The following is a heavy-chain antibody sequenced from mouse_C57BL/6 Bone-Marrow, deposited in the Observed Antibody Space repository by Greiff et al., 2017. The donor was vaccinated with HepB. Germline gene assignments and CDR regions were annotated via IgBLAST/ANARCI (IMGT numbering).Heavy chain of an antibody. J-gene: IGHJ4*01. D-gene: IGHD2-1*01. CDR2: ISSGGSYT. CDR1: GLTFSSYG. Sequence: EVQLVESGGDLVKPGGSLKLSCAASGLTFSSYGMSWVRQTPDKRLEWVATISSGGSYTYYPDSVKGRFTISRDNAKNTLYLQMSSLKSEDTAMYYCARPLYGNYPMDYWGQGTSVTVSS. CDR3: ARPLYGNYPMDY. V-gene: IGHV5-6*01.